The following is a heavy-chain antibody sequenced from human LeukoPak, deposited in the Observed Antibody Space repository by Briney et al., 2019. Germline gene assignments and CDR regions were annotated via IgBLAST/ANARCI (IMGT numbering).Heavy chain of an antibody. D-gene: IGHD1-1*01. CDR2: IFYSGST. J-gene: IGHJ4*02. CDR1: GGSISSYY. V-gene: IGHV4-59*01. Sequence: SETLSLTCNVSGGSISSYYWSWIRQPPGKGLEWIGYIFYSGSTNYNPSLKSRVTMSVDTSKNQFSLKLSSVTAADTAVYYCARESHWNYVDYWGQGTLVTVSS. CDR3: ARESHWNYVDY.